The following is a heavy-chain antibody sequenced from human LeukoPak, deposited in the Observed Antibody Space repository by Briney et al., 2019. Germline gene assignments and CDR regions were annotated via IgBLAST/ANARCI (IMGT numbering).Heavy chain of an antibody. V-gene: IGHV4-59*01. CDR3: VSNTGTVFDY. Sequence: PSETLSLTCTVSDDSIAGYSWSWIRQPPGKGLEWIGYIYYSGNTNYNPSLKSRVAVSVDTSKNQFSLKLTSVTAADTAVYYCVSNTGTVFDYWGQGALVTVSS. J-gene: IGHJ4*02. CDR1: DDSIAGYS. CDR2: IYYSGNT. D-gene: IGHD7-27*01.